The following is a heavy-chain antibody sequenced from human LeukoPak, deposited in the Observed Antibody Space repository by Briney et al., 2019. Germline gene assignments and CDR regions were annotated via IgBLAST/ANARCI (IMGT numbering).Heavy chain of an antibody. CDR3: ARRVDDSSGYFPFTFDY. CDR2: IYYSGST. V-gene: IGHV4-39*01. Sequence: SETLSLTCSVSGGSISSSTDYWGWIRQPPGKGLEWIGSIYYSGSTYYNPSLKSRVTISVDTSKNQFSLKLSSVTAADTAVYYCARRVDDSSGYFPFTFDYWGQGTLVTVSS. CDR1: GGSISSSTDY. J-gene: IGHJ4*02. D-gene: IGHD3-22*01.